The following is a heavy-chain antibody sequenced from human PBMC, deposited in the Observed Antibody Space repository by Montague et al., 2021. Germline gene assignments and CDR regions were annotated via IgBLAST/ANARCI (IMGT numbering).Heavy chain of an antibody. V-gene: IGHV3-23*01. CDR3: ANSGGGGGSPRWAY. J-gene: IGHJ4*02. Sequence: SRSLSFSASGFIFSNYAMSWVRLAPGEGLEWVSLIGGTSGVTTYADSVKGRFTISRDNSKSTLWLQLNSLRAEDTGVYYCANSGGGGGSPRWAYWGQGTLVTVSS. CDR1: GFIFSNYA. D-gene: IGHD2-21*01. CDR2: IGGTSGVT.